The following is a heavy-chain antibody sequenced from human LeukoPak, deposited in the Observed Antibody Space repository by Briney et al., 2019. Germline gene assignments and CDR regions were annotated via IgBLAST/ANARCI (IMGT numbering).Heavy chain of an antibody. V-gene: IGHV4-34*01. D-gene: IGHD4-17*01. J-gene: IGHJ4*02. CDR2: INHSGST. CDR3: ARGGVTVTTVKSYFDY. Sequence: LRLSCAASGFTFSDYYMSWIRQPPGKGLEWIGEINHSGSTNYNPSLKSRVTISVDTSKNQFSLKLSSVTAADTAVYYCARGGVTVTTVKSYFDYGGQGPRVPVPS. CDR1: GFTFSDYY.